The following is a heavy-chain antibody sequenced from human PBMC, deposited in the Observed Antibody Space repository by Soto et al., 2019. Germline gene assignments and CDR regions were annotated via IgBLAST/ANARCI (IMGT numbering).Heavy chain of an antibody. J-gene: IGHJ5*02. CDR2: INTDGTNS. CDR1: GLTFNRYW. Sequence: LRLSCAASGLTFNRYWMHWVRHAPGKGLVWVSHINTDGTNSNYADSVKGRFTIFRDNAKSTLFLQMNSLRDEDTAVYYCAREFCSGGNCYTYYFDPWGQGIPVTVSS. D-gene: IGHD2-15*01. CDR3: AREFCSGGNCYTYYFDP. V-gene: IGHV3-74*01.